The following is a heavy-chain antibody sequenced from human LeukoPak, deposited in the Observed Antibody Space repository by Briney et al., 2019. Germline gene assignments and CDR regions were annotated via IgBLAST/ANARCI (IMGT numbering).Heavy chain of an antibody. Sequence: GGSLRLSCGASGLTVSSYGMSWVRQAPGKGLEWVSTIIGSAVNIYYADSVRGRFTISRDDSKNTVYLQMNSLRAEDTAVYSCAKYTSGTSYRGLDQWGQGTLVTVSS. J-gene: IGHJ4*02. CDR1: GLTVSSYG. CDR2: IIGSAVNI. CDR3: AKYTSGTSYRGLDQ. D-gene: IGHD3-10*01. V-gene: IGHV3-23*01.